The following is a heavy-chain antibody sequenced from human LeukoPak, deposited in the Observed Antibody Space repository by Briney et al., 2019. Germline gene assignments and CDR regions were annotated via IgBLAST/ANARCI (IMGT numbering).Heavy chain of an antibody. CDR1: GGSISSSSYY. CDR2: IYYSGST. J-gene: IGHJ3*02. CDR3: ARYDGGAVVTDAFGI. D-gene: IGHD4-23*01. Sequence: SETLSLTCTVSGGSISSSSYYWGWIRQPPGKGLEWIGSIYYSGSTYYNPSLKSRVTISVDTSKNQFSLKLSSVTAADTAVYYCARYDGGAVVTDAFGIWGQGTMVTVSS. V-gene: IGHV4-39*01.